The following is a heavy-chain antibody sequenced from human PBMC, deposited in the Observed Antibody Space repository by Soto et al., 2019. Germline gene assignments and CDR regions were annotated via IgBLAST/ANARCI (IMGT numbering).Heavy chain of an antibody. Sequence: EVQLVESGGGLVQPGGSLRLSCAASGFTVSTNYMSWVRQAPGKGLEWVSVIYSGGGTYYADSVKGRFTISRDNSKNTLYLQMNRLRAEDTAVYYCARGGYNEYYGMDVWGQGTTVTVSS. J-gene: IGHJ6*02. CDR3: ARGGYNEYYGMDV. CDR1: GFTVSTNY. CDR2: IYSGGGT. V-gene: IGHV3-66*01. D-gene: IGHD5-12*01.